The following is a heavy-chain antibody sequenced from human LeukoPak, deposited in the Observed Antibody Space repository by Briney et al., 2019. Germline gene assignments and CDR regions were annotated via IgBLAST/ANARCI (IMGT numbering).Heavy chain of an antibody. Sequence: ASVKVSCKASGYTFTGYYIHWVRQAPGQGLEWMGRINPNTGGTDYAQKFQGRVTMTRDTSITTAYMELSRLTSDDTAIYYCAKVPPSITAAGNWLGPWGQGAPVTVSS. CDR1: GYTFTGYY. J-gene: IGHJ5*02. CDR3: AKVPPSITAAGNWLGP. D-gene: IGHD6-13*01. V-gene: IGHV1-2*06. CDR2: INPNTGGT.